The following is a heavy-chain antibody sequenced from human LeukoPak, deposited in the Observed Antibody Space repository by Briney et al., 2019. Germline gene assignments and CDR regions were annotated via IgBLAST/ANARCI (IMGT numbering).Heavy chain of an antibody. D-gene: IGHD3-10*01. CDR3: AKDKGITMVRGVTEYYFDY. CDR2: ILYDGSNK. CDR1: GFPFSSYG. J-gene: IGHJ4*02. Sequence: WRALGPPFAASGFPFSSYGMHRGRPASGQGLEGVAVILYDGSNKYYADSVKGRFTISRDNSKNTLYLQMNSLRAEDTAVYYCAKDKGITMVRGVTEYYFDYWGQGTLVTVSS. V-gene: IGHV3-33*06.